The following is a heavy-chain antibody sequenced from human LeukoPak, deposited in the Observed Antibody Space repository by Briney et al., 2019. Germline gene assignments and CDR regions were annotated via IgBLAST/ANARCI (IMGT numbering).Heavy chain of an antibody. V-gene: IGHV4-39*01. J-gene: IGHJ6*02. Sequence: SETLSLTCTVSGGSISSSRYYWGWIRQPPGKGLEWIGSIYYSGSTYYNPSLKSRVTISVDTSKNQFSLKLSSVTAADTAVYYCARAGGGPYYYYGMDVWGQGTTVTVSS. D-gene: IGHD6-19*01. CDR3: ARAGGGPYYYYGMDV. CDR1: GGSISSSRYY. CDR2: IYYSGST.